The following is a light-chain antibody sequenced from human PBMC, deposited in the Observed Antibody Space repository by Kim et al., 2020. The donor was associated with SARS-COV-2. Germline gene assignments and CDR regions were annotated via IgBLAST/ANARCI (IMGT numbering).Light chain of an antibody. CDR1: QSLVHGEGNTY. J-gene: IGKJ1*01. V-gene: IGKV2-30*02. Sequence: PASTSYRSSQSLVHGEGNTYLSWFQQRPGQSPRRLIYKISNRDSGVPDRFSGSGAGTDFTLNISRVEAEDVGVYYCMQGTHWPWTFGQGTKVDIK. CDR3: MQGTHWPWT. CDR2: KIS.